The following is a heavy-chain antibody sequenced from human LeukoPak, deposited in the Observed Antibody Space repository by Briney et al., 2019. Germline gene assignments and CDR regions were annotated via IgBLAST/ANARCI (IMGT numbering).Heavy chain of an antibody. Sequence: GASVKVSCKASGYTFTSYDINWVRQATGQGLEWMRWMNPNSGNTGYAQKFQGRVTITRNTSISTAYMELSSLRSEDTAVYYCATVDSSGYSQFDYWGQGTLVTVSS. CDR2: MNPNSGNT. V-gene: IGHV1-8*03. J-gene: IGHJ4*02. D-gene: IGHD3-22*01. CDR1: GYTFTSYD. CDR3: ATVDSSGYSQFDY.